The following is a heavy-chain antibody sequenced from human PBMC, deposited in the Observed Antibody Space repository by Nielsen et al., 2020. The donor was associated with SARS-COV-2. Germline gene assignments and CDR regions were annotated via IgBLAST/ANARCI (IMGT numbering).Heavy chain of an antibody. CDR1: GFTFSSYD. J-gene: IGHJ5*01. CDR3: AKDIFGELDQDGFDS. D-gene: IGHD3-10*02. V-gene: IGHV3-13*01. CDR2: ISTAGDT. Sequence: GESLKISCAASGFTFSSYDMHWVRQATGKGLEWVSTISTAGDTYYPGSVRGRFTISRDNAKNSLYLQMNSPRPEDTAKYYCAKDIFGELDQDGFDSWGQGTLVNVSS.